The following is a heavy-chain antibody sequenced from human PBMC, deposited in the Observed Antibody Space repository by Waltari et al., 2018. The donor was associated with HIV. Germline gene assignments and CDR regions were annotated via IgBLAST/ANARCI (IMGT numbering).Heavy chain of an antibody. CDR1: GGSISSGGYF. CDR3: TRRGDCSGSRCRLGGAFEV. V-gene: IGHV4-31*03. J-gene: IGHJ3*01. D-gene: IGHD2-21*02. CDR2: IYYYTGKT. Sequence: QVQLHESGPGLVKPSETLALTCNVSGGSISSGGYFWTWIRRRPGMGLEWLGYIYYYTGKTYFNSSLKSRPTISIDATKNQFSLRLESVTAADTATYYCTRRGDCSGSRCRLGGAFEVWGRGTLVVVSS.